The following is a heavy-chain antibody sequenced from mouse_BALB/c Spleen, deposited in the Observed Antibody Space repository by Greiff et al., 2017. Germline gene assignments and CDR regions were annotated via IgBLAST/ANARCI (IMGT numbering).Heavy chain of an antibody. CDR2: ISTYYGDA. J-gene: IGHJ3*01. CDR3: ARGGGSGRGFAY. V-gene: IGHV1S137*01. Sequence: QVQLQQSGAELVRPGVSVKISCKGSGYTFTDYAMHWVKQSHAKSLEWIGVISTYYGDASYNQKFKGKATMTVDKSSSTAYMELARLTSEDSAIYYCARGGGSGRGFAYWGQGTLVTVSA. CDR1: GYTFTDYA.